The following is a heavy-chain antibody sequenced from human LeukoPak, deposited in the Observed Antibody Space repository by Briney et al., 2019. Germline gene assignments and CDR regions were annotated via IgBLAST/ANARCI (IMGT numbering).Heavy chain of an antibody. V-gene: IGHV4-30-4*02. CDR2: VYYPRTT. CDR1: GGSISSGDYC. D-gene: IGHD3-16*01. Sequence: KSSETLSLTCTVSGGSISSGDYCCSWIRQPPGKGLEWIGYVYYPRTTYYNPSLKRRVTISVDTSKNQFSLKLSSVTAADTAVYYCARDRGNRAFDIWGQGTMVTVSS. CDR3: ARDRGNRAFDI. J-gene: IGHJ3*02.